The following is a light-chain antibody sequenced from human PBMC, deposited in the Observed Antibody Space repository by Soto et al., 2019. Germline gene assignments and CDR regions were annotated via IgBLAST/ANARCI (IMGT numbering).Light chain of an antibody. CDR3: QQYGTSPSWT. V-gene: IGKV3-20*01. CDR2: GAS. Sequence: VLTQSPGTLSLSPGERATLSCRATQRVTGGYLAWYQQKPGQAPRLLIYGASARATVIPERFSGSGSGTDFTIIISRLEPEDFAVYYCQQYGTSPSWTFGQGTKVEVK. J-gene: IGKJ1*01. CDR1: QRVTGGY.